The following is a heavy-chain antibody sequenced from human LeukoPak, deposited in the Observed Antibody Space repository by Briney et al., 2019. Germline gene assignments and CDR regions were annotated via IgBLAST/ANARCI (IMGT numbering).Heavy chain of an antibody. CDR3: RTDRYGDYGDYIDY. CDR1: GYTFTRYY. V-gene: IGHV1-2*02. D-gene: IGHD4-17*01. J-gene: IGHJ4*02. CDR2: INPNRGGP. Sequence: GVSVKVSCKPSGYTFTRYYMHWVGQAPGQGLEWMGWINPNRGGPKHAQKFQGRVNMTRDKSISTAYMELSRLRSDDTAVYYCRTDRYGDYGDYIDYWGQKTLVSVFS.